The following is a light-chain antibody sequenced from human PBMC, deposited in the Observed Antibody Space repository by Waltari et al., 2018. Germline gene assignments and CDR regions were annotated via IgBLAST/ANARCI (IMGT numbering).Light chain of an antibody. CDR3: QSYDGSLSSGV. V-gene: IGLV1-40*01. CDR1: GSNIGAGYD. Sequence: QSVLTQPPSVSGAPGQRVTISCTGSGSNIGAGYDVHWYQQLPGTAPKLLIYGNSNRPSGVTDRFSGSKSGASASLAITGLQAEDEGDYYCQSYDGSLSSGVFGGGTKLTVL. CDR2: GNS. J-gene: IGLJ2*01.